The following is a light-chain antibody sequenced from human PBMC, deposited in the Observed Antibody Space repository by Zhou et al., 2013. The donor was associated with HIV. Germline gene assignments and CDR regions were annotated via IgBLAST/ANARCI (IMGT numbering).Light chain of an antibody. J-gene: IGKJ4*01. Sequence: EIVMTQSPATLSVSPGERATLSCRASQSVSTNLAWYRQKPGQAPRLLISGASTRATGVPARFSGSGSGTEFTLTISSMQSEDFAVYYCQQRSNWPLTFGGGTKVEIK. CDR2: GAS. V-gene: IGKV3-15*01. CDR3: QQRSNWPLT. CDR1: QSVSTN.